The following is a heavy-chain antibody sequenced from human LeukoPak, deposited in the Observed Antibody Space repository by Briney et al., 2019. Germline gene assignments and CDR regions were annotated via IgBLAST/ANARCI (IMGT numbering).Heavy chain of an antibody. D-gene: IGHD1-1*01. Sequence: GASVKLSCKASGYTFTGYYMHWVRQAPGQGLEWMGWINPNSGGTNYAQKFQGRFTMTRDTSISTGDMELSRLRSDDTAVYYCSSTWNRYYFDYWGQGTLVTVSS. V-gene: IGHV1-2*02. J-gene: IGHJ4*02. CDR3: SSTWNRYYFDY. CDR2: INPNSGGT. CDR1: GYTFTGYY.